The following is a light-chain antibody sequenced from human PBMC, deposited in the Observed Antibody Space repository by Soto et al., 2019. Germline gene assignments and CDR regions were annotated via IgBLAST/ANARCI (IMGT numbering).Light chain of an antibody. Sequence: QSVLAQPPSASGSPVQSVTISCTGSGSDIGAYNFVSWYQQHPGKAPKLMIFGVTERPSGVPDRFSGSKSGNTASLTVSGLQADDEAVYYCYSYAGRNIWVFGGGTQLTVL. V-gene: IGLV2-8*01. CDR3: YSYAGRNIWV. CDR1: GSDIGAYNF. J-gene: IGLJ3*02. CDR2: GVT.